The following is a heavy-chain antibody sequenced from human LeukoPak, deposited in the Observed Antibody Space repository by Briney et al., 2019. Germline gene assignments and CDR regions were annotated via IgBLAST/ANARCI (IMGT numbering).Heavy chain of an antibody. CDR3: TGGGVDY. D-gene: IGHD3-16*01. J-gene: IGHJ4*02. Sequence: GGSLRLSCAASGFIFSSYWMHWVRHAPGKGLAWVSRINTDGSSTSYADSVKGRFTISRDNAKNTLYLQMNSLRAEDTAVYYCTGGGVDYWGQGALVTVSS. V-gene: IGHV3-74*01. CDR1: GFIFSSYW. CDR2: INTDGSST.